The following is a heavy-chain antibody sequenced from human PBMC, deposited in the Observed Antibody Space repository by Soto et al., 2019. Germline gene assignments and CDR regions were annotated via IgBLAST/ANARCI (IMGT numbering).Heavy chain of an antibody. CDR2: IKQDGSEK. Sequence: GGSLRLSCAASGFTFSSYWMSWVRQAPGKGLEWVANIKQDGSEKYYVDSVKGRFTISRDNAKNSLYLQMNSLRAEDTAVYYCARYLLRRSGYDILTGYPNFDDWGQGTRVTVAS. V-gene: IGHV3-7*01. D-gene: IGHD3-9*01. CDR1: GFTFSSYW. J-gene: IGHJ4*02. CDR3: ARYLLRRSGYDILTGYPNFDD.